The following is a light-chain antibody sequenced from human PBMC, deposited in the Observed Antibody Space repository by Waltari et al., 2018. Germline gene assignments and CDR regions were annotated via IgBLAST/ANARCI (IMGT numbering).Light chain of an antibody. J-gene: IGLJ1*01. V-gene: IGLV2-23*02. Sequence: QSALTQPASVSGTLGQSITISCTGTTSDVGNYDLVSWYQQHPGKAPKLLICEVIKRPSVVSSCFSGSKSGNTASLTISGLQAEDEADYYCCSYAGRGTYVFGSGTKVTVL. CDR1: TSDVGNYDL. CDR2: EVI. CDR3: CSYAGRGTYV.